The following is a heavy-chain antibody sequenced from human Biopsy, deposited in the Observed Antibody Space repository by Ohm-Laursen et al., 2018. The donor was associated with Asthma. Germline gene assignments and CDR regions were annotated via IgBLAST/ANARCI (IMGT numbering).Heavy chain of an antibody. V-gene: IGHV3-30-3*01. D-gene: IGHD3-3*01. Sequence: SLRLSCAASRFTYEMHWVRQAPGKGLEWVAVISYDGGSIYYADSVKGRFTISRDNSKNTLSLQMNSLTAEDTAVYYCASRGGDFWSGYYMDYWGQGTLVTVSS. CDR1: RFTYE. CDR2: ISYDGGSI. CDR3: ASRGGDFWSGYYMDY. J-gene: IGHJ4*02.